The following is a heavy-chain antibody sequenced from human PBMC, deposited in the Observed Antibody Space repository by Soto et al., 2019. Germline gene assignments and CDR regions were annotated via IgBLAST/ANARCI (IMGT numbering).Heavy chain of an antibody. J-gene: IGHJ4*02. Sequence: SETLSLTCTVSGGSISSGGYYWSWIRQHPGKGLEWIGYIYYSGSTYYNPSLKSRVTISVDTSKNQFSLKLSSVTAADTAVYYCARGYCSGGSCYTADYWGQGTLVTVSS. CDR2: IYYSGST. CDR1: GGSISSGGYY. V-gene: IGHV4-31*03. CDR3: ARGYCSGGSCYTADY. D-gene: IGHD2-15*01.